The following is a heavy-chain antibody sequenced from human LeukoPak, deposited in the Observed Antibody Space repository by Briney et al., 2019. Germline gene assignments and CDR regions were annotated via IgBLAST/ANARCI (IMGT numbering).Heavy chain of an antibody. CDR1: GYSFTSYW. D-gene: IGHD2-21*02. Sequence: GESLKISCKGSGYSFTSYWIGWVRQMPGKGLEWMGIIYPGDSDTRYSPSFQGQVTISADKSISTAYLQWSSLKVSDTAMYYCARHWRGGDCYGNWFDPWGQGTLVTVSS. CDR3: ARHWRGGDCYGNWFDP. J-gene: IGHJ5*02. CDR2: IYPGDSDT. V-gene: IGHV5-51*01.